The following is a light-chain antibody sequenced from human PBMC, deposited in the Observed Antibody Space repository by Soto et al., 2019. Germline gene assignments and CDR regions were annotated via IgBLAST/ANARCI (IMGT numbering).Light chain of an antibody. CDR1: QSVSSTK. CDR3: QQYGSSPPLT. V-gene: IGKV3-20*01. Sequence: EIVLTQSPGTLSLSPWERATLSCRASQSVSSTKLAWYQQRPGQAPRLLIFGASNRATGVPDRFSGSGSGTEFTLTISSLQSEDFVVYYCQQYGSSPPLTFGGGTKVDIK. J-gene: IGKJ4*01. CDR2: GAS.